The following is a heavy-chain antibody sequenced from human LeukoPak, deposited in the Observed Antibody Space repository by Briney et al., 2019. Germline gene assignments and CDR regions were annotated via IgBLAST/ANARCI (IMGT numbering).Heavy chain of an antibody. CDR1: EFTISRYW. CDR3: ARRSGIAVAGAFDY. CDR2: INIDGSTT. D-gene: IGHD6-19*01. V-gene: IGHV3-74*01. J-gene: IGHJ4*02. Sequence: GGSLRLSCVDSEFTISRYWMHWVRQAPGEGLVWVSRINIDGSTTDYADSVKGRFTISRDNSKNTLYLQMNSLRAEDTAVYYCARRSGIAVAGAFDYWGQGTLVTVSS.